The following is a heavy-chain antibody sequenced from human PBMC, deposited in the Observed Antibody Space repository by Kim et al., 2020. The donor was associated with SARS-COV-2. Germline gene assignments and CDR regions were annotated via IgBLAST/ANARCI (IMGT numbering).Heavy chain of an antibody. CDR1: GFTFSSYA. V-gene: IGHV3-23*03. CDR3: ARIGVVGLTLGSFDP. D-gene: IGHD3-16*01. Sequence: GGSRRLSCAASGFTFSSYAMSWVRQAPGKGLEWVSVIYSGGSSTSFAASVKGRFTISRDNSTNTLYLQMNILRAEDTARYYCARIGVVGLTLGSFDPWG. J-gene: IGHJ5*02. CDR2: IYSGGSST.